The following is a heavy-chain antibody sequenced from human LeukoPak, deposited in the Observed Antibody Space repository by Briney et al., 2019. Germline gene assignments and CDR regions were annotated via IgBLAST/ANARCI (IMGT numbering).Heavy chain of an antibody. J-gene: IGHJ3*02. V-gene: IGHV4-30-4*02. CDR1: GGSISSGDYY. D-gene: IGHD5-18*01. CDR2: ISYSGST. CDR3: ARYTSMVAFHAHGFDI. Sequence: PSETLSLTCTVSGGSISSGDYYWSWIRQPPGKGLEWIGYISYSGSTYYNPSLKSRVTMSVDTSKNQFSLKVRSVTAADTAVYYCARYTSMVAFHAHGFDIWGQGTLVTVSS.